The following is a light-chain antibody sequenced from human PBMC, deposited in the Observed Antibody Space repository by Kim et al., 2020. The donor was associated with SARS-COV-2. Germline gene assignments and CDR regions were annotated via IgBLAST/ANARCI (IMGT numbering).Light chain of an antibody. CDR1: SSDVGGYNY. Sequence: QSALTQPRSVSGSPGQSVTISCTGTSSDVGGYNYVAWYQQHPGKAPKLIIYDVSKRPSGVPDRFSGSKSGNTASLTISGLQAEDEADYYCCSYAGNSVVFGGGPQLTVL. J-gene: IGLJ2*01. V-gene: IGLV2-11*01. CDR3: CSYAGNSVV. CDR2: DVS.